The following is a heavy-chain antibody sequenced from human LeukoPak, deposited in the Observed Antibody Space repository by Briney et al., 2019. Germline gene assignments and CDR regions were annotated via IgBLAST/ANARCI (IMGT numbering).Heavy chain of an antibody. CDR1: GGTFSSYA. J-gene: IGHJ4*02. CDR2: IIPIFGTA. Sequence: ASVKVSCKASGGTFSSYAISWVRQAPGHGLEWMGGIIPIFGTANYAQKSHGRVTITADKSTSTAYMELSSLRSEDTAVYYCARGKEGHDILTGYSPLQKFDYWGQGTLVTVSS. D-gene: IGHD3-9*01. CDR3: ARGKEGHDILTGYSPLQKFDY. V-gene: IGHV1-69*06.